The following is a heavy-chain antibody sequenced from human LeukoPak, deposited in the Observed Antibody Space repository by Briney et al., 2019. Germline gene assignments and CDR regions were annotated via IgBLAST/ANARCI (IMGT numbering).Heavy chain of an antibody. J-gene: IGHJ4*02. V-gene: IGHV3-11*01. CDR3: ARVGTYYYDSSGYLLDY. CDR2: ISSSGSTI. Sequence: GGSLRLSCAASGFTFSSYAMSWIRQAPGKGLEWVSYISSSGSTIYYADSVKGRFTISRDNAKNSLYLQMNSLRAEDTAVYYCARVGTYYYDSSGYLLDYWGQGTLVTVSS. D-gene: IGHD3-22*01. CDR1: GFTFSSYA.